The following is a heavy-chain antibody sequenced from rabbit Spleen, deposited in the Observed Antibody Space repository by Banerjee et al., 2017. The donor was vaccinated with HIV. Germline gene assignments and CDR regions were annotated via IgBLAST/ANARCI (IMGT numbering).Heavy chain of an antibody. V-gene: IGHV1S43*01. CDR2: IWTGSVLNT. Sequence: QSLEESGGDLVKPGASLTLTCTASGFSFSSGYCMCWVRQAPGKGLEWIACIWTGSVLNTRYASWVNGRFTVSRSTSLNTVDLKMTSLTAADTATYFCARGGTYGYGGYADATGLDLWGPGTPRHRL. D-gene: IGHD6-1*01. CDR1: GFSFSSGYC. CDR3: ARGGTYGYGGYADATGLDL. J-gene: IGHJ3*01.